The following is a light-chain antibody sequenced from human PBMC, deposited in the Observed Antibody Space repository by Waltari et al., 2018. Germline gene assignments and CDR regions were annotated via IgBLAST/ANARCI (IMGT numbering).Light chain of an antibody. V-gene: IGKV3-20*01. CDR3: QEYGSLPAT. Sequence: IMLTQSPGTLSLSPGERATLSCRASQNINKYLAWYQHKPGQAPRLLIYDASSRATGIPDRFSGSGSGTDFSLTISRLQPEDFSVYYCQEYGSLPATFGQGTKVEIK. J-gene: IGKJ1*01. CDR2: DAS. CDR1: QNINKY.